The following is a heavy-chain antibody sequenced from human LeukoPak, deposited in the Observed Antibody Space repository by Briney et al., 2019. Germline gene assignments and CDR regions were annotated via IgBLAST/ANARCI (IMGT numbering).Heavy chain of an antibody. J-gene: IGHJ4*02. CDR3: AADQLYGSGSSRGGY. Sequence: ASVKVSCKASGFTFTSSAKQWVRQARGQRLEWIGWIVVGSGNTNYAQKFQERVTITRDMSTSTAYMELSSLRSEDTAVYYCAADQLYGSGSSRGGYWGQGTLVTVSS. V-gene: IGHV1-58*02. CDR2: IVVGSGNT. D-gene: IGHD3-10*01. CDR1: GFTFTSSA.